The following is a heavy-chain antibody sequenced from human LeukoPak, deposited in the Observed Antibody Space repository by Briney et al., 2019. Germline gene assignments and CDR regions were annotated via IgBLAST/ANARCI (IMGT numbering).Heavy chain of an antibody. J-gene: IGHJ4*02. D-gene: IGHD3-3*01. V-gene: IGHV4-39*07. CDR2: IYYSGST. CDR1: GGSVSRSPYY. CDR3: ARDFGFWSGYSSFDY. Sequence: SETLSLTCTVSGGSVSRSPYYWGWIRQPPGKGLEWIGNIYYSGSTYYNPSLKSRVTISVDTSKNQFSLKVTSVTAADTAVYYCARDFGFWSGYSSFDYWGQGTLVTVSS.